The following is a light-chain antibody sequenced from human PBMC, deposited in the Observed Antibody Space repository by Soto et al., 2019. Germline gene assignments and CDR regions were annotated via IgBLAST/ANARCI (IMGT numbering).Light chain of an antibody. J-gene: IGLJ1*01. Sequence: QSALTQPRSVSGSPGQSVAISCTGSSSDVGGYNYVSWYQQHPGKAPKVMIYDVSKRPSGVPDRFSGSKSGDTASLTITGLQAEDEADYYSCSYAGCPYVFVPGTKVTVL. CDR1: SSDVGGYNY. CDR2: DVS. CDR3: CSYAGCPYV. V-gene: IGLV2-11*01.